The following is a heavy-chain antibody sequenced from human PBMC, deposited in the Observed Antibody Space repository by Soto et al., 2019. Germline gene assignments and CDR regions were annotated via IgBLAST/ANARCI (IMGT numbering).Heavy chain of an antibody. D-gene: IGHD4-4*01. V-gene: IGHV4-30-4*01. CDR1: GGSISRGDYD. Sequence: LSLTCTVSGGSISRGDYDWSWIRQRPGKGLEWIGYIYYSGSTYYNPSLKSRVTISVDPSKNLFSPKLSSATAPATAVYYCARAYYSNSFYYYYYSGMDVWGQGTTVTVSS. CDR3: ARAYYSNSFYYYYYSGMDV. CDR2: IYYSGST. J-gene: IGHJ6*02.